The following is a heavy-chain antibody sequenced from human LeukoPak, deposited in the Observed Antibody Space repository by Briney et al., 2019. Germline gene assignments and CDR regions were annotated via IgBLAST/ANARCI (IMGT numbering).Heavy chain of an antibody. J-gene: IGHJ5*02. CDR2: IYYSGST. D-gene: IGHD3-16*02. CDR3: ARVNGDYDYVWGSYRYLSFDP. V-gene: IGHV4-61*05. Sequence: SETLSLTCTVSGGSISSSSYYWGWIRQPPGKGLEWIGYIYYSGSTNYNPSLKSRVTISVDTSKNQFSLKLSSVTAADTAVYYCARVNGDYDYVWGSYRYLSFDPWGQGTLVTVSS. CDR1: GGSISSSSYY.